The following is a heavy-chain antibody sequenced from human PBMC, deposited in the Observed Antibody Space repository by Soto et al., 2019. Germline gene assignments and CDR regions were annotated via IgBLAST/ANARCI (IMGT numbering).Heavy chain of an antibody. D-gene: IGHD6-13*01. J-gene: IGHJ4*02. V-gene: IGHV3-21*01. Sequence: KPGGSLRLSCAAAGFSFSSYNMIWVRQALGKGLEWVSFISSSSNSIYYAASVQGRFTISRDNAKNSLSLQMNSLRVEDTAVYYCARAFAGTSSSDYWGQGTLVTVSS. CDR1: GFSFSSYN. CDR2: ISSSSNSI. CDR3: ARAFAGTSSSDY.